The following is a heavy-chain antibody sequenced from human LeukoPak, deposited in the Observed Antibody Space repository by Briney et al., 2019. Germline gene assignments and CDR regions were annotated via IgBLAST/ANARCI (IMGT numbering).Heavy chain of an antibody. V-gene: IGHV3-21*01. J-gene: IGHJ4*02. Sequence: GGSLRLSCAASGFTFSSYSMNWVRQAPGKGLEWVSSISCSSSYIYYADSVKGRFTISRDNAKNSLYLQMNSLRAEDTAVYYCARDKDYYDSSGYKYWGQGTLVTVSS. CDR1: GFTFSSYS. D-gene: IGHD3-22*01. CDR2: ISCSSSYI. CDR3: ARDKDYYDSSGYKY.